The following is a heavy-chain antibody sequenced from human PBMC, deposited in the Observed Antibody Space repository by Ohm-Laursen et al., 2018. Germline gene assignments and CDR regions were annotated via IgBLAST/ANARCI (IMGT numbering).Heavy chain of an antibody. CDR2: ISNSGSYM. D-gene: IGHD3-10*01. CDR3: ARAMGRGSGGHFDI. CDR1: AFTFSESY. V-gene: IGHV3-11*01. Sequence: SLRLSCSASAFTFSESYMSWIRLAPGKGLEWVSYISNSGSYMNYADSVRGRFTISRDNAKNSLYLQMSSLRAEDTAVYYCARAMGRGSGGHFDIWGRGTLVTVSS. J-gene: IGHJ2*01.